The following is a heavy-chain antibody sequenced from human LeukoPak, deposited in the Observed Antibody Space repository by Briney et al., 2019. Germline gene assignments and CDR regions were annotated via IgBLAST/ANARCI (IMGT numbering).Heavy chain of an antibody. V-gene: IGHV4-39*01. J-gene: IGHJ4*02. CDR2: IYYSGST. Sequence: SETLSLTCTVSGGSISSSSYYWGWIRQPPGKGLEWIGSIYYSGSTYYSPSLKSRVTISVDTSKNQFSLKLSSVTAADTAVYYCARRFGYSYGKFDYWGQGTLVTVSS. CDR3: ARRFGYSYGKFDY. CDR1: GGSISSSSYY. D-gene: IGHD5-18*01.